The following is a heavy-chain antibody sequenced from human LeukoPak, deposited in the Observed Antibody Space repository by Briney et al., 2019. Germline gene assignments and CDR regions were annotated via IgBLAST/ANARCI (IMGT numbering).Heavy chain of an antibody. Sequence: GASVKVSCKASGYTFTSYDINWVRQATGQGLEWMGWMNPNSGNTGYAQKLQGRVTMTTDTSTSTAYMELRSLRSDDTAVYYCARDLVVVAAKGPLRWFDPWGQGTLVTVSS. V-gene: IGHV1-8*01. D-gene: IGHD2-15*01. CDR3: ARDLVVVAAKGPLRWFDP. J-gene: IGHJ5*02. CDR1: GYTFTSYD. CDR2: MNPNSGNT.